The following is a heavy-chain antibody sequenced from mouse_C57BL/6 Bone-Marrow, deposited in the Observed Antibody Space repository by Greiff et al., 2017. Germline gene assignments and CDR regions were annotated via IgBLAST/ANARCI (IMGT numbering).Heavy chain of an antibody. J-gene: IGHJ1*03. CDR3: AREITTVVANWYSDV. CDR1: GYTFTDYY. CDR2: INPNNGGT. V-gene: IGHV1-26*01. D-gene: IGHD1-1*01. Sequence: EVQLQQSGPELVKPGASVKISCKASGYTFTDYYMNWVKQSHGKSLEWIGDINPNNGGTSYNQKFKGKATLTVDKSSSTAYMELRSLTSEDSAVYYCAREITTVVANWYSDVWGTGTTVTVSS.